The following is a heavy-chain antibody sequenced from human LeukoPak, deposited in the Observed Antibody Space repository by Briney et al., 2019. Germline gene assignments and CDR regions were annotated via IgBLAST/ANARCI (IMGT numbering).Heavy chain of an antibody. CDR2: TSYDGTNK. Sequence: SGGSLRLSCAASGFTFSRYAMHWVRQTPGKGLEWVAITSYDGTNKYYADSVKGRFTISRDNAKNSLYLQMNSLRAEDTAVYYCARDQGGVGYWGQGTLVTVSS. CDR1: GFTFSRYA. V-gene: IGHV3-30*04. J-gene: IGHJ4*02. D-gene: IGHD3-16*01. CDR3: ARDQGGVGY.